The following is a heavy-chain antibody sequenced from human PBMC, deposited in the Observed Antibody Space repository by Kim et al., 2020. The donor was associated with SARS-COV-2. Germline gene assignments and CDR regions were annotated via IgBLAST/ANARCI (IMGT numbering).Heavy chain of an antibody. CDR1: GYTFTGYY. J-gene: IGHJ3*02. V-gene: IGHV1-2*04. CDR3: ARDYYYYDSSGYSGAFDI. CDR2: INPNSGGT. D-gene: IGHD3-22*01. Sequence: ASVKVSCKASGYTFTGYYMHWVRQAPGQGLEWMGWINPNSGGTNYAQKFQGWVTITRDTSISTAYMELSRLRSDDTAVYYCARDYYYYDSSGYSGAFDIWGQGTMVTVSS.